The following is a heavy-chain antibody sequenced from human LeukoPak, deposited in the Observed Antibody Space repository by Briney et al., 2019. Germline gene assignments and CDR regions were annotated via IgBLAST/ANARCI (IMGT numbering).Heavy chain of an antibody. CDR2: IWYDGSNK. CDR3: ARVPYDYYYYYGMDV. CDR1: GFTFSSYG. D-gene: IGHD3-16*01. V-gene: IGHV3-33*01. J-gene: IGHJ6*02. Sequence: GGSLRLSCAASGFTFSSYGMHWVRQAPGKGLEWVAVIWYDGSNKYYADSVKGRFTISRDNSKNTLYLQMNSLRAEDTAVYYCARVPYDYYYYYGMDVWGQGTTVTVSS.